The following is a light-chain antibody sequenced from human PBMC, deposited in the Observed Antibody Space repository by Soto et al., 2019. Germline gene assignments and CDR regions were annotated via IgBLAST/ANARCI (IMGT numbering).Light chain of an antibody. J-gene: IGKJ1*01. V-gene: IGKV3-20*01. CDR3: QQYGSPPTT. CDR1: QSVTSNY. CDR2: GAS. Sequence: ESLWTKAQGTRSLSPGERATRSSRASQSVTSNYLAWYQQKPGQAPRLLFFGASIRATGIPHRFSGSGSGTDFTLTISRLEPEDFAVYHCQQYGSPPTTFGPGTKVDIK.